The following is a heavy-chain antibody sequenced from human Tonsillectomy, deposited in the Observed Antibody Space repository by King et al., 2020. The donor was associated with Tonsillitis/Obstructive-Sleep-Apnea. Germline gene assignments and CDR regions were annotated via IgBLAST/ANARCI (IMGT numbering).Heavy chain of an antibody. J-gene: IGHJ4*02. CDR3: AREGMIVPTAMGLFDY. CDR2: ISISGSYT. Sequence: VQLVESGGGLVKPGGSLRLSCAASGFTFSDYYMSWIRQAPGKGLEWVSSISISGSYTNYADSVKGRFTISRDSAKNSLYLQMNSLRVEDTAVYYCAREGMIVPTAMGLFDYWGQGTLVTVSS. CDR1: GFTFSDYY. V-gene: IGHV3-11*05. D-gene: IGHD2-2*01.